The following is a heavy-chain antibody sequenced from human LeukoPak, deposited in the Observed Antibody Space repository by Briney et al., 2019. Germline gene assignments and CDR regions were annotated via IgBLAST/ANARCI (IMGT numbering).Heavy chain of an antibody. J-gene: IGHJ4*02. CDR2: ISGSDGSR. CDR1: GFPFSRYA. Sequence: GGSLRLSCAASGFPFSRYAMSWVRQTPERGLEWVSVISGSDGSRYYADSMKGRFTISRDDSRNTVYLQMNNLGAEDTAVYYCAKQVSCDTTTCYSGMPPDYWGQGTLVTVSS. V-gene: IGHV3-23*01. D-gene: IGHD2/OR15-2a*01. CDR3: AKQVSCDTTTCYSGMPPDY.